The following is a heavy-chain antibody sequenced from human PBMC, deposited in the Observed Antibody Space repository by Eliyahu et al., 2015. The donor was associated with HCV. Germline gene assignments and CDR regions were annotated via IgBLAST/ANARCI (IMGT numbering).Heavy chain of an antibody. D-gene: IGHD6-13*01. CDR1: GYTLXALS. CDR3: ATGLILGIVAAPEYYFDY. Sequence: QVQLVQSGAEVKKPGASVKVSCKVSGYTLXALSMHWVRQAPGKGLEWMGGFDPADGETLYAQNFRGRVTLTEDTSTDTAYMELSSLRSEDTAVYYCATGLILGIVAAPEYYFDYWGQGTLVTVSS. J-gene: IGHJ4*02. CDR2: FDPADGET. V-gene: IGHV1-24*01.